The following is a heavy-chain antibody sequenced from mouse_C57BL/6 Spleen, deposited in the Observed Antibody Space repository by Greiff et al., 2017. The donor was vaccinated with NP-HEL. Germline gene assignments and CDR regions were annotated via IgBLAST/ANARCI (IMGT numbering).Heavy chain of an antibody. CDR2: ISYSGST. CDR3: ARDRGYGSSPAWFAY. Sequence: EVQLVESGPGMVKPSQSLSLTCTVTGYSITSGYDWHWIRHFPGNKLEWMGYISYSGSTNYNPSLKSRISITHDTSKNHFFLKLNSVTTEDTATYYGARDRGYGSSPAWFAYWGQGTLVTVSA. V-gene: IGHV3-1*01. D-gene: IGHD1-1*01. CDR1: GYSITSGYD. J-gene: IGHJ3*01.